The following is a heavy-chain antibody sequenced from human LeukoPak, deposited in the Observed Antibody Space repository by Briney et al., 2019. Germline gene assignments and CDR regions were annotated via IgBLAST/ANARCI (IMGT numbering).Heavy chain of an antibody. Sequence: GGSLRLSCAASGFTFSSYAMSWVRQAPGKGLEWVGRIRTKIEGETTDYAAPVKGRFTISRDDSKTTLYLHMNSLKTEDSAVYYCTTERNWELLRPYGLDIWGQGTTVTVSS. CDR2: IRTKIEGETT. CDR3: TTERNWELLRPYGLDI. D-gene: IGHD1-26*01. J-gene: IGHJ6*02. V-gene: IGHV3-15*01. CDR1: GFTFSSYA.